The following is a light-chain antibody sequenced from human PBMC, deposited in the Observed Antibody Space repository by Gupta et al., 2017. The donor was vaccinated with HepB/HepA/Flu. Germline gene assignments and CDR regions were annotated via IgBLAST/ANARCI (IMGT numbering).Light chain of an antibody. J-gene: IGKJ2*01. V-gene: IGKV4-1*01. Sequence: DIVMTQSPDSLAVSLGERATINCKSSQSVLYSSNNKNYLAWYQQKPGQPPKLLIYWASTRESGVPDRFSGSGSGTDFTLTISSLQAEDVAVYYCQQEDSTPYTFGQGTKLDIK. CDR2: WAS. CDR1: QSVLYSSNNKNY. CDR3: QQEDSTPYT.